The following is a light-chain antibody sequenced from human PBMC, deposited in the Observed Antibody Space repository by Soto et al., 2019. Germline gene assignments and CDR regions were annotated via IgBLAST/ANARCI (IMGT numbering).Light chain of an antibody. Sequence: DIQMTQSPSTLSASVGDRVTITCRASQSISTWLAWYQQKPGKAPKLLIYDASTLENGVPPRFSGSGSGTQFTLTISSLQPDDFATYYCQQYNSYWTFGQGTKVDIK. CDR1: QSISTW. CDR2: DAS. CDR3: QQYNSYWT. V-gene: IGKV1-5*01. J-gene: IGKJ1*01.